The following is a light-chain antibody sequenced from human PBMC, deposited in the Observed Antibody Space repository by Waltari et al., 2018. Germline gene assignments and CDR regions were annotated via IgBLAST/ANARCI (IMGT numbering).Light chain of an antibody. V-gene: IGKV3-11*01. CDR2: DAS. J-gene: IGKJ4*01. Sequence: EIVLTQSPATLSLSPGERATLSCRASQSVSSYLAWYQQKPGQAPRLLIYDASNRATGIPARFSGSGSGTDFTLTISSLEPEDFAVYYCQQRSNWFRTFGGGTKVEIK. CDR3: QQRSNWFRT. CDR1: QSVSSY.